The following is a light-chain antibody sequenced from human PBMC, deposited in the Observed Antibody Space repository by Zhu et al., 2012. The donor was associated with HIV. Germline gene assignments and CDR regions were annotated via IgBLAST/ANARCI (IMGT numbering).Light chain of an antibody. J-gene: IGKJ1*01. Sequence: IVLTQSPATLSLSPGERATVSCRASGSVRSFLAWYQQKPGQAPRLLIYDTPKRATGIPARFSGSGSGTDFTLTISSLQPEDFALYHCQQYDSSPWTFGQGTKVEIK. CDR2: DTP. CDR3: QQYDSSPWT. V-gene: IGKV3-11*01. CDR1: GSVRSF.